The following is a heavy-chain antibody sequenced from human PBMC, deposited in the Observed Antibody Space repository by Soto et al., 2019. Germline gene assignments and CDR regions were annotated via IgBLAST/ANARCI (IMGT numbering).Heavy chain of an antibody. V-gene: IGHV3-73*02. CDR2: IRSKTNNYAT. J-gene: IGHJ4*02. CDR1: GFTFSGSA. CDR3: TTVSTYN. Sequence: EVQLVESGGGLVQPGGSLKLSCAASGFTFSGSAMHWVRQASGKGLEWVGRIRSKTNNYATAYAASLKGRFTIPRDDSKNTAYLQMNSLKTEDTAVYYCTTVSTYNWGQGTLVTVSS. D-gene: IGHD4-17*01.